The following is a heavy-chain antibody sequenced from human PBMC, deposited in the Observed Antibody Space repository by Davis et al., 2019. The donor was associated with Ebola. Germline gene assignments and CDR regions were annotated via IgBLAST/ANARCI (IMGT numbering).Heavy chain of an antibody. D-gene: IGHD3-10*01. Sequence: ASVKVSCKASGYTFTSYGIGWVRQAPGQGLEGMGWISAYNGHTHYAQKLQGRVTMTTDTSTSTAYMELRSLRSDDTAVYYCARLVRGVIAHYYYYYGMDVWGKGTTVTVSS. V-gene: IGHV1-18*04. CDR1: GYTFTSYG. CDR3: ARLVRGVIAHYYYYYGMDV. CDR2: ISAYNGHT. J-gene: IGHJ6*04.